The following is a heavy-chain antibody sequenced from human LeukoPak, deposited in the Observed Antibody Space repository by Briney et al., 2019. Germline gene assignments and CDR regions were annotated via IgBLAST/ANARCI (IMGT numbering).Heavy chain of an antibody. Sequence: GESLKISCKGSGYSFTSHWIGWVRQMPGKGLEWMGIVNPDDSDTIYSPSLQGQVTISADESTTTSYLQWSSLKASDTAMYYCARLRWPRGGRSSFDYWGQGALVTVSS. D-gene: IGHD3-10*01. CDR2: VNPDDSDT. CDR1: GYSFTSHW. J-gene: IGHJ4*02. V-gene: IGHV5-51*01. CDR3: ARLRWPRGGRSSFDY.